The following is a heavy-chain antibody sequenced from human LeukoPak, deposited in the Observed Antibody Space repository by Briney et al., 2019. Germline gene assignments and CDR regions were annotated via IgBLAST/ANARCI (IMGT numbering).Heavy chain of an antibody. CDR3: AKERGAREPFDC. J-gene: IGHJ4*02. Sequence: GGSLRLSCAASGFTFSTYGMNWVRQAPGKGLEWVSAISSSGSDTYYADSVKGRFTISRDNSKNTLYLQMNSLRAEDTALYYCAKERGAREPFDCWGQGTLITVSS. CDR1: GFTFSTYG. D-gene: IGHD1-14*01. CDR2: ISSSGSDT. V-gene: IGHV3-23*01.